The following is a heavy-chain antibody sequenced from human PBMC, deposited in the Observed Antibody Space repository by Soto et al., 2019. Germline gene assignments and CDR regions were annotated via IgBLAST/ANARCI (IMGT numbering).Heavy chain of an antibody. Sequence: ASVKVSCKASGYTFIYYYIHCVRLAPGQGLEWMGWVNPKNGGTSHAQKFQGRVTMTRDTSTNTVYMELNSLTSDDRAIYYCTRRDKSGSFDYWGQGTPVTVSS. J-gene: IGHJ4*02. CDR1: GYTFIYYY. D-gene: IGHD3-10*01. CDR3: TRRDKSGSFDY. V-gene: IGHV1-2*02. CDR2: VNPKNGGT.